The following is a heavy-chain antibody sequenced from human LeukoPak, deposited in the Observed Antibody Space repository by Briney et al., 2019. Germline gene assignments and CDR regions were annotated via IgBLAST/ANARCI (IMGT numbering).Heavy chain of an antibody. CDR1: GYTFTGYY. D-gene: IGHD4-23*01. V-gene: IGHV1-2*02. CDR2: INCNSGGT. J-gene: IGHJ4*02. Sequence: ASVKVSCKTSGYTFTGYYIHWVRQAPGQGLEWMGWINCNSGGTNYAQKFQSRVTVTRDTSISTVYMELSRLRSDDTAVYYCARDLATVAPPYFDYWGQGTLVTVSS. CDR3: ARDLATVAPPYFDY.